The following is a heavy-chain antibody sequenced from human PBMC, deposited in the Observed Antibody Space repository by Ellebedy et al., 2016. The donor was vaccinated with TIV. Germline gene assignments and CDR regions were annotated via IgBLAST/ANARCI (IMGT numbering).Heavy chain of an antibody. CDR2: IKSKTDGGTT. J-gene: IGHJ4*02. Sequence: GGSLRLSCAASGFTFSNAWMSWVRQAPGKGLEWVGRIKSKTDGGTTDYAAPVKGRFTISRDDSKNTLYLQMNSLKTEDTAVYYCTTDYKAVVTAIPYYWGQGTLVIVSS. CDR1: GFTFSNAW. CDR3: TTDYKAVVTAIPYY. V-gene: IGHV3-15*01. D-gene: IGHD2-21*02.